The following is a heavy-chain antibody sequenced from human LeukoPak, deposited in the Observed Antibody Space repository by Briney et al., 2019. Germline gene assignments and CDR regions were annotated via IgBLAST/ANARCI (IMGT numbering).Heavy chain of an antibody. CDR1: GGSISSGSYY. CDR2: IYTSGST. CDR3: ARVPMVRGVITGYYYYMDV. J-gene: IGHJ6*03. D-gene: IGHD3-10*01. V-gene: IGHV4-61*02. Sequence: SETLSLTCTVSGGSISSGSYYWSWIRQPAGKGLEWIGRIYTSGSTNYNPSLKSRVTISVDTSKNQFSLKLSSVTAADTAVYYCARVPMVRGVITGYYYYMDVWGKGTTVTISS.